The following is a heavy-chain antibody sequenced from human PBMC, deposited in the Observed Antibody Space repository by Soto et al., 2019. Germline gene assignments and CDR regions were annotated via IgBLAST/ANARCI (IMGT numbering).Heavy chain of an antibody. D-gene: IGHD6-19*01. CDR2: ISCDGSDK. V-gene: IGHV3-30*18. CDR3: GKSGEGAVAGTLAY. J-gene: IGHJ4*02. Sequence: QVQLVESGGGVVQPGRSLRLSCAASGFTFSSYGMHWVREAPGKGLEWLAVISCDGSDKYYADSVKGRFAISRDNSRNTLYLQMNSLRAEDTAVYYCGKSGEGAVAGTLAYWGQGTLVTVSS. CDR1: GFTFSSYG.